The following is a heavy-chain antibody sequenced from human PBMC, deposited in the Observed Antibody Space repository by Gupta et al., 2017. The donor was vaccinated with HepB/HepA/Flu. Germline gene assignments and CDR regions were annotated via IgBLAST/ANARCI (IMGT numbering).Heavy chain of an antibody. CDR3: ARDPRAVTLGVAAKGAGGVECDD. CDR2: ISNDGSSK. D-gene: IGHD2-15*01. CDR1: RFPFSSYA. Sequence: QVPLVESGGGVVQPGRSLRLSCSASRFPFSSYAMHWVRQATGKGLEWVAVISNDGSSKYYADSVKGRFTIFRDNAKNTLYLQMNSLRAEDTAVDYCARDPRAVTLGVAAKGAGGVECDDWGQGTRGTVSS. V-gene: IGHV3-30-3*01. J-gene: IGHJ4*02.